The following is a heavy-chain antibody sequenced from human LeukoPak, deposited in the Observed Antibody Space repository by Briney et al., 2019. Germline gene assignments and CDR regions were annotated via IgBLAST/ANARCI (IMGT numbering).Heavy chain of an antibody. CDR1: GFTFSNYV. Sequence: GGSLRLSCAASGFTFSNYVMHWVRQAPGKGLEWVAVVSYEGVYISYADSVKGRFTISRDNSKNTLDLQMNNLRPEDTAVYYCASTSKCSRDTCSSWSPGFWGQGTMVIVSS. CDR3: ASTSKCSRDTCSSWSPGF. CDR2: VSYEGVYI. J-gene: IGHJ1*01. V-gene: IGHV3-30-3*01. D-gene: IGHD2-15*01.